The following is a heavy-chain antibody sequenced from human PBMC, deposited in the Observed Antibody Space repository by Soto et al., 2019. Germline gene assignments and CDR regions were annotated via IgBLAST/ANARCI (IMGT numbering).Heavy chain of an antibody. V-gene: IGHV1-18*01. CDR3: ARDYGSGEYFDI. D-gene: IGHD3-10*01. CDR2: ISAYNGNT. Sequence: ASVKVSCTASGSTYTSYGISWVRQAPGQGLEWMGWISAYNGNTNYAQKLQGRVTMTTDTSTSTAYMELRSLRSDDTAVYYCARDYGSGEYFDIWGQGTMVTVSS. CDR1: GSTYTSYG. J-gene: IGHJ3*02.